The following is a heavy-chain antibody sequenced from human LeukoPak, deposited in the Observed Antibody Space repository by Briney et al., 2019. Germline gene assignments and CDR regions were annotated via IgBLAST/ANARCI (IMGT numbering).Heavy chain of an antibody. CDR1: GGTFSSYA. V-gene: IGHV1-69*06. CDR3: ASLIGGAYNWNEHYFDY. CDR2: IIPIFGTA. Sequence: ASVKVSCKASGGTFSSYAISWVRQAPGQGLEWMGGIIPIFGTANYVQKFQGRVMITADKSTSTAYMELSSLRSEDTAVYYCASLIGGAYNWNEHYFDYWGQGTLVTVSS. D-gene: IGHD1-20*01. J-gene: IGHJ4*02.